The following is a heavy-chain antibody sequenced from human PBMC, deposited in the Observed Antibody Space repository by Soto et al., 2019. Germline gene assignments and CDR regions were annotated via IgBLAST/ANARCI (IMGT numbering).Heavy chain of an antibody. CDR3: ARGRSVSNHDDLEY. Sequence: QVQLVESGGGVVQPGRSLRLSCAASGFTLSSYSMHWVRQAPGKGLDWVAAMSYDGSSKYFADSVKGRFTISSDNSKNTLSLQMNSLGAEDWAVYYCARGRSVSNHDDLEYGGQGTLVTVSS. J-gene: IGHJ4*02. D-gene: IGHD3-3*01. CDR1: GFTLSSYS. CDR2: MSYDGSSK. V-gene: IGHV3-30-3*01.